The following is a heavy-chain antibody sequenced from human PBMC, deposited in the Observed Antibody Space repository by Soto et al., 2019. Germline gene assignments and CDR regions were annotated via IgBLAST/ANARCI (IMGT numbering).Heavy chain of an antibody. D-gene: IGHD5-12*01. J-gene: IGHJ4*02. V-gene: IGHV1-2*02. CDR1: GYTFTGYY. CDR2: INPNSGGT. CDR3: AKRSGGFSEFDY. Sequence: ASVKVSCKASGYTFTGYYMHWVRQAPGQGLEWMGWINPNSGGTNYAQKFQGRVTMTRDTSISTAYMELSRLRSDDTAVYYCAKRSGGFSEFDYWGQGALVTVSS.